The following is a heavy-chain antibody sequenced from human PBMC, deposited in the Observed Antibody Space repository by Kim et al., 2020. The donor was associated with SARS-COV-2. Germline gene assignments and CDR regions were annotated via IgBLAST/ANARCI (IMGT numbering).Heavy chain of an antibody. CDR3: ATYTDYGDYDVGYFDY. Sequence: SVKGRFTISRDNSKNTLYLQMNSLRAEDTAVYYCATYTDYGDYDVGYFDYWGQGTLVTVSS. V-gene: IGHV3-30*03. J-gene: IGHJ4*02. D-gene: IGHD4-17*01.